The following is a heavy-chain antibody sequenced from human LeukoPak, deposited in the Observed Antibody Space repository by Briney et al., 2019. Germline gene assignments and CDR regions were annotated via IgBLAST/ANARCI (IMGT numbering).Heavy chain of an antibody. CDR3: ARDWGYGFGESRIDY. Sequence: GSLRLSCAASGFTFSSYWMSWVRQAPGKGLEWVANIKQDGSEKYYVDPVKGRFTISRDNAKNSLYLQMNSLRAEDTAVYYCARDWGYGFGESRIDYWGQGTLVTVSS. D-gene: IGHD3-10*01. CDR2: IKQDGSEK. J-gene: IGHJ4*02. CDR1: GFTFSSYW. V-gene: IGHV3-7*01.